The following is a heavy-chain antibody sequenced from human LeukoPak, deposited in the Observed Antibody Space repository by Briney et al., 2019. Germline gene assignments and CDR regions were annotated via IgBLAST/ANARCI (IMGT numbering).Heavy chain of an antibody. CDR3: AGGYSYGYYFDY. V-gene: IGHV1-69*05. Sequence: SVKVSCKAGGGIFSSYAISWVRQAPGQGLEWMGRIIPIFGTANYAQKFQGRVTITTDESTSTAYMELSSLRFEDTAGYYGAGGYSYGYYFDYWGQGTLVTVSS. CDR2: IIPIFGTA. J-gene: IGHJ4*02. D-gene: IGHD5-18*01. CDR1: GGIFSSYA.